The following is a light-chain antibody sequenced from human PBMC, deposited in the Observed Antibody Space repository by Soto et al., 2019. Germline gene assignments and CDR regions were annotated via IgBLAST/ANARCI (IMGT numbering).Light chain of an antibody. CDR1: QSINSY. V-gene: IGKV1-39*01. Sequence: DIQMTQSPSSLSASVGDRVTITCRASQSINSYLNWYQQKPGKAPKLLIYAASSLQSGVPLRFSGSGSGTDFTLTISSLQPEDFVTYYCQQSYSTLMYTFGQGTKLEIK. J-gene: IGKJ2*01. CDR2: AAS. CDR3: QQSYSTLMYT.